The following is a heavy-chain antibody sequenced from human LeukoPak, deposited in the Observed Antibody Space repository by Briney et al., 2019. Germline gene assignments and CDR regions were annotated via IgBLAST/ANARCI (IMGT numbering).Heavy chain of an antibody. CDR3: AREVSYYGDYGGTWFDP. J-gene: IGHJ5*02. Sequence: ASVKVSCKASGYTFTSYDINWVRQATGQGLEWMGWMNPNSGNTGYAQKFQDRVTMTRNTSISTAYMELSSLKSEDTAVYYCAREVSYYGDYGGTWFDPWGQGTLVNVSS. CDR1: GYTFTSYD. D-gene: IGHD4-17*01. V-gene: IGHV1-8*01. CDR2: MNPNSGNT.